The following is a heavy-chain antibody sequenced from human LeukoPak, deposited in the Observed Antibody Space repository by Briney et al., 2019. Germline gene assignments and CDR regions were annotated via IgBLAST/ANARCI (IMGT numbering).Heavy chain of an antibody. V-gene: IGHV4-4*07. Sequence: KPSETLSLTCTVSGGSISSYYWSWIRQPPGKGLEWIGRIYTSGSTNYNPSLKSRVTMSVDTSKNQFSLKLSSVTAADTAVYYCATLDSSGDPSIDYWGQGTLVTVSS. J-gene: IGHJ4*02. D-gene: IGHD6-19*01. CDR2: IYTSGST. CDR1: GGSISSYY. CDR3: ATLDSSGDPSIDY.